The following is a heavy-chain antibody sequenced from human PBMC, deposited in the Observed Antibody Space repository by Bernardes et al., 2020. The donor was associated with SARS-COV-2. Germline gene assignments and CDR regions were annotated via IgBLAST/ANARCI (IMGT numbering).Heavy chain of an antibody. Sequence: ASVKVSCKASGYTFTSYGISWVRQAPGQGLEWMGWISPYNGNTKYAQKVQARVTVTTDTSTSTAYMEVRSLRSDDTAVYYCARELPAGYYGELVGSDVWGQGTTVTVSS. CDR3: ARELPAGYYGELVGSDV. CDR2: ISPYNGNT. J-gene: IGHJ6*02. CDR1: GYTFTSYG. V-gene: IGHV1-18*04. D-gene: IGHD3-10*01.